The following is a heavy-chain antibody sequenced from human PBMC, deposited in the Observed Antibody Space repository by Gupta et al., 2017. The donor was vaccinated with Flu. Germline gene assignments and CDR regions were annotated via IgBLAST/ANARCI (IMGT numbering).Heavy chain of an antibody. CDR3: ARVRDDSSGYYSSYYFDY. D-gene: IGHD3-22*01. J-gene: IGHJ4*02. CDR1: GYTFTSYG. Sequence: QVQLVQSGAEVKKPGASVKVSCKASGYTFTSYGISWVRQAPGQGLEWMGWISAYNVNTNYAQKLQGRVTMTTDTSTSTAYMELRSLRSDDTAVYYCARVRDDSSGYYSSYYFDYWGQGTLVTVSS. V-gene: IGHV1-18*01. CDR2: ISAYNVNT.